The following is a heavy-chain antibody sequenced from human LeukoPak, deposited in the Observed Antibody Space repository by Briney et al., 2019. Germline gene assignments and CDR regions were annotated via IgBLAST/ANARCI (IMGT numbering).Heavy chain of an antibody. V-gene: IGHV4-59*01. J-gene: IGHJ3*02. CDR3: ARDSLAYCDGDCLDAFDI. CDR2: IYYSGST. CDR1: GGSISSYC. Sequence: PSETLPLTCTVSGGSISSYCWSWIRQPPGKGLEWIGYIYYSGSTNYNPSLKSRVTISVDTSKNQFSLKLSSVTAADTAVYYCARDSLAYCDGDCLDAFDIWGQGTMVTVSS. D-gene: IGHD2-21*02.